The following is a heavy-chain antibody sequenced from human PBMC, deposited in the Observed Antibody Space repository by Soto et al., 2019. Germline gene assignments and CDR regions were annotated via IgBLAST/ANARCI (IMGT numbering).Heavy chain of an antibody. V-gene: IGHV4-4*02. Sequence: QVQLQESGPGLVKPSGTLSLTCAVSGGSISSSNLWSWVRQPPGTGLEWIGEIYHSGSTNYNPSLKSRGTISVDKSKNQFSLKLSSVTAADTAVYYCARNGITMIVAQIGGFDPWGQGTLVTVSS. D-gene: IGHD3-22*01. CDR1: GGSISSSNL. CDR2: IYHSGST. J-gene: IGHJ5*02. CDR3: ARNGITMIVAQIGGFDP.